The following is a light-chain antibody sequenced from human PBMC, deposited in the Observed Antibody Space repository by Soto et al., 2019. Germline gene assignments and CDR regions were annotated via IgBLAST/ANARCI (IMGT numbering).Light chain of an antibody. V-gene: IGKV1-39*01. CDR3: QQSYSNPTWT. Sequence: DIQLTQSPSSLSACVGDRITITCRASQSISTYLNWYQQKPGEAPTLLVYDSSTLQSGVPSRFSGSGFGAEFTLTVSSLQPEDFATYYCQQSYSNPTWTFGQGTKVEIK. J-gene: IGKJ1*01. CDR2: DSS. CDR1: QSISTY.